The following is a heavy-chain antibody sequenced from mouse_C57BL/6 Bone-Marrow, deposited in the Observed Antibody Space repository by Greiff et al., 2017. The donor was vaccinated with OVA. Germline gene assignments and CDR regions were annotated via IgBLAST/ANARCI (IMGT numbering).Heavy chain of an antibody. CDR1: GFTFSDYG. CDR3: ARPRATVVAYYFDY. D-gene: IGHD1-1*01. J-gene: IGHJ2*01. Sequence: VQLKESGGGLVKPGGSLKLSCAASGFTFSDYGMHWVRQAPEKGLEWVAYISSGSSTIYYADTVKGRFTISRDNAKNTLFLEMTSLRSEDTAMYYCARPRATVVAYYFDYWGQGTTLTVSS. CDR2: ISSGSSTI. V-gene: IGHV5-17*01.